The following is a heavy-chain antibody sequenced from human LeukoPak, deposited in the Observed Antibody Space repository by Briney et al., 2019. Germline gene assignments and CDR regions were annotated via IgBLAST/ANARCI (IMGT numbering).Heavy chain of an antibody. J-gene: IGHJ5*02. CDR3: ARGWKVVSRS. Sequence: SETLSLTCAVYGGSFSGYYWSWIRHPPGKGLEWIGEINHSGSTNYNPSLKSRVTISVDTSKNQFSLKLSSVTAADTAVYYCARGWKVVSRSWGQGTLVSVSS. CDR2: INHSGST. V-gene: IGHV4-34*01. CDR1: GGSFSGYY. D-gene: IGHD2-15*01.